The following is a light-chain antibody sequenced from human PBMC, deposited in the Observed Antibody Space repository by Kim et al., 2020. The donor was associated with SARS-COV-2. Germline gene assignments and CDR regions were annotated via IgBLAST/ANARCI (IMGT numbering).Light chain of an antibody. Sequence: SPGEHATPSGRASQSVGSSYLAWSQQKPGQAPGRLIYGASSRTTGIPDRFSGSGSGTDFTLTISRLEPEDFAVYYCQQYGRSPWAFGQGTKVDIK. CDR3: QQYGRSPWA. J-gene: IGKJ1*01. V-gene: IGKV3-20*01. CDR2: GAS. CDR1: QSVGSSY.